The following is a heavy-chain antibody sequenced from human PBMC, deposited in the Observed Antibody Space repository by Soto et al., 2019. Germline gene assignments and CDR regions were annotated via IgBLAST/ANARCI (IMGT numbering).Heavy chain of an antibody. Sequence: QVQLVQSGAEVKKPGSSVKVSCKASGGTFSSYDISWVRQAPGQGLEWMGGIIPIFGTANYAQKFQGRVTITADESTSTDYMELSSLRSEDTAVYYCARPPDNYDSSGYYSPGVYYFDYWGQGTLVTVSS. V-gene: IGHV1-69*01. CDR3: ARPPDNYDSSGYYSPGVYYFDY. D-gene: IGHD3-22*01. J-gene: IGHJ4*02. CDR1: GGTFSSYD. CDR2: IIPIFGTA.